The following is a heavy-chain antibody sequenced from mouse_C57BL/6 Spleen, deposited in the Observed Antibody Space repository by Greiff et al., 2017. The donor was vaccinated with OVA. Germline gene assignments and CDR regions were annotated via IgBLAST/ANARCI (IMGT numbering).Heavy chain of an antibody. CDR3: AIGRGSLYFDY. CDR1: GYTFTSYT. Sequence: QVQLQQSGAELARPGASVKMSCKASGYTFTSYTMHWVKQRPGQGLEWIGYINPSSGYTKYNQKFKDKATLTADKSSSTAYMQLSSLTSEDSAVYYCAIGRGSLYFDYWGQGTTLTVSS. J-gene: IGHJ2*01. D-gene: IGHD1-1*01. CDR2: INPSSGYT. V-gene: IGHV1-4*01.